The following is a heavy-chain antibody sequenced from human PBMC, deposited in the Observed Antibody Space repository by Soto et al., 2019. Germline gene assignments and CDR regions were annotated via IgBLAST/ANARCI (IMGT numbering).Heavy chain of an antibody. D-gene: IGHD3-9*01. V-gene: IGHV1-2*04. CDR3: ARGVGTDYDILTGYYSDYGMDV. CDR1: GYTFTGYY. J-gene: IGHJ6*02. Sequence: ASVKVSCKASGYTFTGYYMHWVRQAPGQGLEWMGWINPNSGGTNYAQKFQGWVTMTRDTSISPAYMELSRLRSDDTAVYYCARGVGTDYDILTGYYSDYGMDVWGQGTTVTVSS. CDR2: INPNSGGT.